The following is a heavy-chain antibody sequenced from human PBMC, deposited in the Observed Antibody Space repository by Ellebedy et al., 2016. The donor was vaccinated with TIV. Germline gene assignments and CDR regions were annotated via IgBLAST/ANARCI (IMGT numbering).Heavy chain of an antibody. D-gene: IGHD2-8*01. CDR2: INSDGSST. J-gene: IGHJ4*02. CDR1: EFTLSSNY. V-gene: IGHV3-74*01. Sequence: GGSLRLSCAASEFTLSSNYMSWVRQAPGKGLVWVSRINSDGSSTSYADSVKGRFTISRDNAKNTLYLQMNSLRAEDTAVYYCARDQRGVPFDYWGQGTLVTVSS. CDR3: ARDQRGVPFDY.